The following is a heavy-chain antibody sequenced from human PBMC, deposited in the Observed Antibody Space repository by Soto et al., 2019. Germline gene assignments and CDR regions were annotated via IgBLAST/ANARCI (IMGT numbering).Heavy chain of an antibody. Sequence: EVQLSESGGGSVKPGGSLRLSCAASGFTLITHVMTWVRQAPGKGLEWIACIRGSGSKTYYADSVKGRFTIARDNSKTIYYLINSLRGADDTALYFGARCGGRAAWDYYVDNWGQGALVTVSS. J-gene: IGHJ4*02. CDR3: ARCGGRAAWDYYVDN. CDR1: GFTLITHV. V-gene: IGHV3-23*01. CDR2: IRGSGSKT. D-gene: IGHD6-25*01.